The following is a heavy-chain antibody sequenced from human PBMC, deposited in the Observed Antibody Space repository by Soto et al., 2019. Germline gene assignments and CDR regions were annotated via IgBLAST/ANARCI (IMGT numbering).Heavy chain of an antibody. Sequence: SVKGSSPASGYSLTSYGVIWVRQAPGQGLEWMGWISAYNGNTNYAQKLQGRVTMTTDTSTSTAYMELRSLRSDDTAVYYCARVNPNYYGSASYYQNWFDPWAQGTLVTVSS. J-gene: IGHJ5*02. D-gene: IGHD3-10*01. CDR2: ISAYNGNT. V-gene: IGHV1-18*04. CDR3: ARVNPNYYGSASYYQNWFDP. CDR1: GYSLTSYG.